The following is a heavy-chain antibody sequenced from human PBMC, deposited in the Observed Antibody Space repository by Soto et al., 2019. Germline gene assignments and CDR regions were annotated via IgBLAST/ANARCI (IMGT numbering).Heavy chain of an antibody. CDR2: ISGDGSTT. V-gene: IGHV3-74*01. Sequence: GGALRLPCVFSRVTFSMYWMTSARPVSGQRPFRVSRISGDGSTTNYAHAVRGRFTISRDNSKYTLYLQMNNVKPDDTPIYYCTRGPRADSSATVAHWGQGAPVTVSS. J-gene: IGHJ4*02. CDR1: RVTFSMYW. D-gene: IGHD4-17*01. CDR3: TRGPRADSSATVAH.